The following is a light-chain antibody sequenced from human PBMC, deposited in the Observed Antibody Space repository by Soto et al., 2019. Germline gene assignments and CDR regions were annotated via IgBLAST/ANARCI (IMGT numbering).Light chain of an antibody. V-gene: IGLV3-21*02. Sequence: SYELTQPPSVSVAPGQTARITCEGHNIGSKSVHWYQLRPGQAPEVVLYDDTDRPSGNPERFSGSNSGDTATLTITRVEAGDGADYYCQVRDSSNDYLVFGGGTKVTVL. CDR3: QVRDSSNDYLV. CDR1: NIGSKS. CDR2: DDT. J-gene: IGLJ3*02.